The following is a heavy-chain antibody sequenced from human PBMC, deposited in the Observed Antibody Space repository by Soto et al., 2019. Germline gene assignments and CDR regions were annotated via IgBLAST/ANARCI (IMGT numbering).Heavy chain of an antibody. CDR3: ARDRAGDDFWSGSWHWFDP. D-gene: IGHD3-3*01. Sequence: GASVKVSCKASGYTFTSYGISWVRQAPGQGLEWMGWISAYNGNTNYAQKLQDRVTMTTDTSTSTAYMELRSLRSDDTAVYYCARDRAGDDFWSGSWHWFDPWGQGTLVTVSS. V-gene: IGHV1-18*01. CDR2: ISAYNGNT. CDR1: GYTFTSYG. J-gene: IGHJ5*02.